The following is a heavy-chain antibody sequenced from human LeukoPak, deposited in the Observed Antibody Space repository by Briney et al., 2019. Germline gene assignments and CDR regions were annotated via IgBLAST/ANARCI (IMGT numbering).Heavy chain of an antibody. V-gene: IGHV4-59*12. CDR2: IYYSGST. D-gene: IGHD5-24*01. CDR3: AKEMATGAFDI. CDR1: GGSISSYY. Sequence: SETLSLTCTVSGGSISSYYWSWIRQPPGKGLEWIGYIYYSGSTNYNPPLKSRVTISVDTSKNQFSLKLSSVTAADTAVYYCAKEMATGAFDIWGQGTMVTVSS. J-gene: IGHJ3*02.